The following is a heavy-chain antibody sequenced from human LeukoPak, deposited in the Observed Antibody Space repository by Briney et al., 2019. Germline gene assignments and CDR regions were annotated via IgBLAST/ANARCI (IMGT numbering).Heavy chain of an antibody. CDR3: ASQGHHGKIVGTTLSYFYMDV. Sequence: SETLSLXCAVYGGSFSGYYWSWIRQTPGKGLESIGEINHSGSTNYNPSLKSRVTISVDTSKNQFSLKLSSVTAADTAFYYCASQGHHGKIVGTTLSYFYMDVWGKGTTVTVSS. CDR1: GGSFSGYY. J-gene: IGHJ6*03. CDR2: INHSGST. D-gene: IGHD1-26*01. V-gene: IGHV4-34*01.